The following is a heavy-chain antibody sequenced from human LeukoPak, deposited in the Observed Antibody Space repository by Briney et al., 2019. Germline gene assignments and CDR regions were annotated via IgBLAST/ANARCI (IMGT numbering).Heavy chain of an antibody. J-gene: IGHJ4*02. V-gene: IGHV3-33*01. CDR3: AREGLRGDYEFDY. D-gene: IGHD4-17*01. CDR2: IWYDGSKK. Sequence: PGGSLRLSCAASGFIFSSYGMHWVRQAPGKGLEWVAIIWYDGSKKYYVDSVKGRFTISRDNAKNSLYLQMNSLRAEDTAVYYCAREGLRGDYEFDYWGQGTLVTVSS. CDR1: GFIFSSYG.